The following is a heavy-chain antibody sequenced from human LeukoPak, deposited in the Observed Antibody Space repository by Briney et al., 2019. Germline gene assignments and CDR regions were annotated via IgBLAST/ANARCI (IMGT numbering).Heavy chain of an antibody. D-gene: IGHD4-17*01. Sequence: SDTLSLTCAVSGYSISSTNWWGWIRQPPGKGLEWIGYIYYTGNSNYNPSLKSRVTMSVDTSKNQFSLNLSSVTALDTAVYYCARNGDYDQLAFDYWGQGTLVTVSS. CDR3: ARNGDYDQLAFDY. V-gene: IGHV4-28*06. CDR1: GYSISSTNW. J-gene: IGHJ4*02. CDR2: IYYTGNS.